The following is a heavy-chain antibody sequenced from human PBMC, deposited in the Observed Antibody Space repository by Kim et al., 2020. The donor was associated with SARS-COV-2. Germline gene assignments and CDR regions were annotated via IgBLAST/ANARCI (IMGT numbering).Heavy chain of an antibody. V-gene: IGHV1-2*02. J-gene: IGHJ4*02. D-gene: IGHD3-10*01. Sequence: KFQGRVTMTRDTSISTAYMELSRLRSDDTAVYYCAREGEYRGSGSYGFDYWGQGTLVTVSS. CDR3: AREGEYRGSGSYGFDY.